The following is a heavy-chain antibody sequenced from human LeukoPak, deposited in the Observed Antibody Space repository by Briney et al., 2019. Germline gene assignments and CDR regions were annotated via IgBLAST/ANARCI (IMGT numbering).Heavy chain of an antibody. Sequence: PSETLSLTCTVSGGSISSYYWSWIRQPPGKGLEWIGEINHSGSTNYNPSLKSRVTISVDTSENQFSLKLSSVTAADTAVYYCAGSSGYYPRPYYFDYWGQGTLVTVSS. CDR1: GGSISSYY. J-gene: IGHJ4*02. CDR3: AGSSGYYPRPYYFDY. CDR2: INHSGST. D-gene: IGHD3-22*01. V-gene: IGHV4-34*01.